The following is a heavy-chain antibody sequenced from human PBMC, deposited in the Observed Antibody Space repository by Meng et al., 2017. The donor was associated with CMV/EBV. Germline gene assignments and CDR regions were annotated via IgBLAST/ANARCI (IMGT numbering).Heavy chain of an antibody. Sequence: QLAESGADVKQPGSPVKVSCKASGGTCSSYAISCVRQAPGQELEWMGGIIPIFGTANYAQKFQGRVTITADESTSTAYMELSSLRSEDTAVYYCARNQPSRGWSHEDYWGQGTLVTVSS. D-gene: IGHD2-15*01. J-gene: IGHJ4*02. CDR1: GGTCSSYA. CDR2: IIPIFGTA. V-gene: IGHV1-69*01. CDR3: ARNQPSRGWSHEDY.